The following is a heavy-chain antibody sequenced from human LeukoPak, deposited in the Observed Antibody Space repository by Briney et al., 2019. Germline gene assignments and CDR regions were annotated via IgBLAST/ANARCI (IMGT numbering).Heavy chain of an antibody. CDR1: GYTFTGYY. CDR2: INPNSGGT. V-gene: IGHV1-2*02. D-gene: IGHD3-22*01. Sequence: ASVKVSCKDSGYTFTGYYMHWVRQAPGQGLEWMGWINPNSGGTNYAQNFQGRVTMTRDTSISTAYMERSRLRSDDTAVYYCARDPAGYYDSSTYSVRDYWGQGTLVTVSS. J-gene: IGHJ4*02. CDR3: ARDPAGYYDSSTYSVRDY.